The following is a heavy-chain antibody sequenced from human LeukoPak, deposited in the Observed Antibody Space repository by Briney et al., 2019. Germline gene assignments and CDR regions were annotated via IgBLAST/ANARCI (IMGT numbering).Heavy chain of an antibody. V-gene: IGHV3-30-3*01. CDR2: ISYDGSNK. CDR1: GFTFSSYA. D-gene: IGHD1-7*01. CDR3: ARDQGRTGTTLGY. Sequence: PGRSLRLSCAASGFTFSSYAMHWVRQAPGKGLEWVAVISYDGSNKYYADSVKGRFTISRDNSKNTLYLQMNSLRAEDTAVYYCARDQGRTGTTLGYWGQGTLVTVSS. J-gene: IGHJ4*02.